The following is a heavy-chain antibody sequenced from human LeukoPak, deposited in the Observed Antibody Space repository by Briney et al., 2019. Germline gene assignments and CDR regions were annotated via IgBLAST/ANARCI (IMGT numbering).Heavy chain of an antibody. CDR1: GYTFTTYY. CDR2: INPSDGAT. D-gene: IGHD5-12*01. J-gene: IGHJ6*03. Sequence: ASVKVSCKASGYTFTTYYIHWVRQAPGQGLEWMGMINPSDGATTYAQKFQGRGTMTRDMSTTTVYMDVRTLRSEDTAVYYCASGYSGYDYPGYYYYYYMDVWGKGTTATVSS. V-gene: IGHV1-46*01. CDR3: ASGYSGYDYPGYYYYYYMDV.